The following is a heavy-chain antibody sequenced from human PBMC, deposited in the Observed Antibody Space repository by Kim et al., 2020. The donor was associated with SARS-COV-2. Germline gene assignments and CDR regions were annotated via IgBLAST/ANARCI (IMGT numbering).Heavy chain of an antibody. CDR3: VKDSSSSS. Sequence: GGSLRLSCAGSGFTFSTPWMHWVRQVPGKGLMGVARISPDGTITSYADSVKGRFTIARDNAKNTLSLQMNSRRVEDTAVYYCVKDSSSSSWGQGTLVIVSS. CDR2: ISPDGTIT. V-gene: IGHV3-74*03. J-gene: IGHJ4*02. D-gene: IGHD6-6*01. CDR1: GFTFSTPW.